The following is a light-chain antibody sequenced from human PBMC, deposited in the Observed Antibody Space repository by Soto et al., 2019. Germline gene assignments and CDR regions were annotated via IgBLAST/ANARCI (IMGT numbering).Light chain of an antibody. V-gene: IGKV1-39*01. J-gene: IGKJ4*01. Sequence: DIQMTQSPSSLSASIGDRVTITCRASQDINGRLNWYQQPRVRVPKLLIYGASHLESGVPSRVSGSRSGTDFTLTVSGLQAEDFAFYCCQPCYSPPLIFGGGPKVQI. CDR1: QDINGR. CDR3: QPCYSPPLI. CDR2: GAS.